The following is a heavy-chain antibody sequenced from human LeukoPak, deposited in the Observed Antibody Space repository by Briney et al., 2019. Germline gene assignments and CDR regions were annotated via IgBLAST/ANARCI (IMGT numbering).Heavy chain of an antibody. CDR3: ARAQGVYYDFWSGYPDFHY. J-gene: IGHJ4*02. CDR2: ISGSGGST. CDR1: GFTFSSYT. Sequence: PGGSLRLSCAASGFTFSSYTMSWVRQAPGKGLEWVSAISGSGGSTYYADSVKGRFTISRDNSKNTLYLQMNSLRAEDTAVYYYARAQGVYYDFWSGYPDFHYWGQGTLVTVSS. V-gene: IGHV3-23*01. D-gene: IGHD3-3*01.